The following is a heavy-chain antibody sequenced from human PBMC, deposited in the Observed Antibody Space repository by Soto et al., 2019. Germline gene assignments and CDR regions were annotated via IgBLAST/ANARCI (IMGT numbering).Heavy chain of an antibody. Sequence: PGEPLKICWKAAGEISKNYWIGWVRQMPGQGLEWMGIIFPDDSDTRYSPSFQGHVTISVDKSISTAYVQWSSLKASDSAIYYCFRGGVTSRTFDYWGQGTLVTVSS. CDR1: GEISKNYW. J-gene: IGHJ4*02. D-gene: IGHD3-16*01. CDR2: IFPDDSDT. CDR3: FRGGVTSRTFDY. V-gene: IGHV5-51*01.